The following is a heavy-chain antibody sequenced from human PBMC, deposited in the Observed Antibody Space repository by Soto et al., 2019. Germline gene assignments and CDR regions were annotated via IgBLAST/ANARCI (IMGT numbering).Heavy chain of an antibody. Sequence: NPSETLSLTCTVSGGSISSYYWSWIRQPPGKGLEWIGYIYYSGSTNYNPSLKSRVTISVDTSKNQFSLKLSSVTAADTAVYYCARQPEYSGYDFAWFDPWGQGTLVTVSS. J-gene: IGHJ5*02. D-gene: IGHD5-12*01. CDR1: GGSISSYY. V-gene: IGHV4-59*12. CDR2: IYYSGST. CDR3: ARQPEYSGYDFAWFDP.